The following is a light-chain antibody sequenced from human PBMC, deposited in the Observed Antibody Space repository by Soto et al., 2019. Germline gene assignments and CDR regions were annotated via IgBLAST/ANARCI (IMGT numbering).Light chain of an antibody. J-gene: IGKJ1*01. CDR2: GAS. Sequence: ETVLTQSPGTLSLSPGERATLSCRASQSVSNSYLAWYQQKPGQAPRLLIYGASSRATGIPDRVGGSGSGTDFTLTISRLEPEDFAVYFCQEYGTSRTFGQGTKVEIK. V-gene: IGKV3-20*01. CDR1: QSVSNSY. CDR3: QEYGTSRT.